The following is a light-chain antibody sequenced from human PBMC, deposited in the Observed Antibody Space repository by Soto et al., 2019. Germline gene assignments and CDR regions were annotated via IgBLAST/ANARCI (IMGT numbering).Light chain of an antibody. J-gene: IGLJ3*02. Sequence: QSALTQPASVSGSPGQSITISCTGTSSDVGGYNYVSWYQQHPGKAPKFLIYEVSNRPSGVSNRFSGPKSGNTASLTISGLQAEDEADYYCSSYTSTNTWVFGGGTKVTVL. CDR2: EVS. V-gene: IGLV2-14*01. CDR1: SSDVGGYNY. CDR3: SSYTSTNTWV.